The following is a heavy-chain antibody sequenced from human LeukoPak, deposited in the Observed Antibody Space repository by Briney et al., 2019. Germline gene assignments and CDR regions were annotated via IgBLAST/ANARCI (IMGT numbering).Heavy chain of an antibody. CDR3: ASWGYYYGSGSPSNFDY. CDR1: GFTFSSYA. D-gene: IGHD3-10*01. V-gene: IGHV3-23*01. J-gene: IGHJ4*02. CDR2: ISGSGGST. Sequence: GGSLRLSCAASGFTFSSYAMSWVRQAPGKGLEWVSAISGSGGSTYYADSVKGRFTISRDNSKNTLYLQMNCLRAEDTAVYYCASWGYYYGSGSPSNFDYWGQGTLVTVSS.